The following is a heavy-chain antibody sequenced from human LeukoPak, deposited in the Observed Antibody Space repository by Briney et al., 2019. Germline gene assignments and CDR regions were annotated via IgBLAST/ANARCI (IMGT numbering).Heavy chain of an antibody. CDR2: IYWNDDK. V-gene: IGHV2-5*01. CDR1: GFSLSTSGVG. J-gene: IGHJ6*03. CDR3: ARENSGSYYNYYYYYMDV. D-gene: IGHD3-10*01. Sequence: SGPTLVNPTQTLTLTRTFSGFSLSTSGVGVGWIRQPPGKALEWLALIYWNDDKRYSPSLKSRLTITKDTSKNQVVLTMTNMDPVDTATYYCARENSGSYYNYYYYYMDVWGEGTTVTVSS.